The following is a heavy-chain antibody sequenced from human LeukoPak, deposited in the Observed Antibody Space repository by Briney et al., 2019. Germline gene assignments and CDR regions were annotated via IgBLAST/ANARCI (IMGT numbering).Heavy chain of an antibody. CDR3: ARVTSSGWYRTHYYYYMDV. CDR2: IYSGGST. Sequence: GGSLRLSCAASGFTVSSNYMSWVRQAPGKGLEWVSVIYSGGSTYYADSVKGRFTISRDNSKNTLYLQMNSLRAEDTAVYYCARVTSSGWYRTHYYYYMDVWGKGTTVTVSS. D-gene: IGHD6-19*01. J-gene: IGHJ6*03. CDR1: GFTVSSNY. V-gene: IGHV3-53*01.